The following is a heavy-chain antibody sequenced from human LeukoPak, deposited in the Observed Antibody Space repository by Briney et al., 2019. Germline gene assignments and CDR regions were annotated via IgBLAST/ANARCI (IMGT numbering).Heavy chain of an antibody. CDR2: INPKSGGT. Sequence: ASVKVSCKASGYTFTDSYIHWVRQAPGQGLEWMGWINPKSGGTHYAQNFQGRVTLTRDTSISTAYMEVGRLRSDDTAVYYCASDDYGFLYWGQGTLVTVSS. J-gene: IGHJ4*02. V-gene: IGHV1-2*02. CDR3: ASDDYGFLY. D-gene: IGHD3-10*01. CDR1: GYTFTDSY.